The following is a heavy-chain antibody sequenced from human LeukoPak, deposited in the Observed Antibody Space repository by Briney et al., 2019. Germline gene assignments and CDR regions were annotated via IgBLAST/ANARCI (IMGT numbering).Heavy chain of an antibody. Sequence: GGSLRLSCAASGFTFSSYAMSWVRQAPGKELEWVSAISGSGGSTYYADSVKGRFTISRDNSKNTLYLQMNSLRAEDTAVYYCAKGLWFGELSFDYWGQGTLVTVSS. CDR2: ISGSGGST. J-gene: IGHJ4*02. D-gene: IGHD3-10*01. CDR3: AKGLWFGELSFDY. CDR1: GFTFSSYA. V-gene: IGHV3-23*01.